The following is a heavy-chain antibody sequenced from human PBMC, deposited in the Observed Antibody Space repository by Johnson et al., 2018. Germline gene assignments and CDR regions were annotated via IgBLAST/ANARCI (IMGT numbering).Heavy chain of an antibody. CDR2: IKQDGSEK. D-gene: IGHD5-12*01. Sequence: VQLQESGGGLVQPGGSLRLSCAASGFTFSSYWMSWVRQAPGKGLEWVANIKQDGSEKYYVDSVKGRFPFSRDNSKNTQYLQMNSLRTEDTAVYYCARSAHSGYDWDFFYYYMDVWGKGATVTVSS. CDR3: ARSAHSGYDWDFFYYYMDV. J-gene: IGHJ6*03. CDR1: GFTFSSYW. V-gene: IGHV3-7*01.